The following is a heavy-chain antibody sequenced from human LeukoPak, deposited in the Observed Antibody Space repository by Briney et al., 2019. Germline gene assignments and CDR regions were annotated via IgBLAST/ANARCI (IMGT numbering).Heavy chain of an antibody. V-gene: IGHV3-30*18. J-gene: IGHJ4*02. CDR2: MSKDGTNK. D-gene: IGHD2-2*01. CDR3: AKEGLGRYQRLHFDH. CDR1: GFTFSSSG. Sequence: GRSLRLSCAASGFTFSSSGVHWVRQAPGKGLEWAAVMSKDGTNKYYADSVKGRFTVSRDDSKNTLFLQVDSLRPEDTAVYYCAKEGLGRYQRLHFDHWGQGTLVTVSS.